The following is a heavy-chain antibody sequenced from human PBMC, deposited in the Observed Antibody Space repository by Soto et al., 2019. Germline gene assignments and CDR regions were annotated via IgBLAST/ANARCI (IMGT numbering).Heavy chain of an antibody. CDR3: ARGLEHYDRRSHYEGSFDP. Sequence: SETLSLTCAVSGGSISSGGYSWSWIRQPPGKGLEWIGYIYHSGSTYYNPSLKSRVTISVDRSKNQFSLKLSSVTAADTAVYYCARGLEHYDRRSHYEGSFDPWGQGTLLTLST. V-gene: IGHV4-30-2*01. CDR2: IYHSGST. CDR1: GGSISSGGYS. J-gene: IGHJ5*02. D-gene: IGHD3-22*01.